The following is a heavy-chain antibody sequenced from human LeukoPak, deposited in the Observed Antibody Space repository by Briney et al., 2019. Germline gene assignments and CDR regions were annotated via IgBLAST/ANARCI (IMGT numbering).Heavy chain of an antibody. CDR2: IRYDGSNK. D-gene: IGHD3-3*01. V-gene: IGHV3-30*02. CDR3: ANSYYDFWSGYRHFDY. Sequence: GGSLRLSCAASGFTFSSYGMHRVRQAPGKGLEWVAFIRYDGSNKYYADSVKGRFTISRDNSKNTLYLQMNSLRAEDTAVYYCANSYYDFWSGYRHFDYWGQGTLVTVSS. CDR1: GFTFSSYG. J-gene: IGHJ4*02.